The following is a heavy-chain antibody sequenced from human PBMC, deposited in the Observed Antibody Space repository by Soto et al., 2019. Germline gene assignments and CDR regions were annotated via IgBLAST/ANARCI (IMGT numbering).Heavy chain of an antibody. CDR1: GGSVSGYY. CDR2: INHSGTT. Sequence: SETLSLTCAAYGGSVSGYYWTWIRQPPGKGLEWIGEINHSGTTNFNPSLRSRVTISVDTSESQFSLKLTSVTAADTAVYYCARGRTIYSDDLGFDPWGQGTLVTVSS. D-gene: IGHD5-18*01. CDR3: ARGRTIYSDDLGFDP. V-gene: IGHV4-34*01. J-gene: IGHJ5*02.